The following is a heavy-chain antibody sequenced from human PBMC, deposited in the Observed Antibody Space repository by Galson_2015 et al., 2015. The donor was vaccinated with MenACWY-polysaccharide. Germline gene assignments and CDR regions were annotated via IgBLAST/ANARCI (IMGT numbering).Heavy chain of an antibody. Sequence: SLRLSCAASGFTFSSYSMNWVRQAPGKGLEWVSSISSSSSYIYYADSVKGRFTISRDNAKNSLYLQMNSLKAEDTAVYFCAREGEMQQLFYGMDVWGQGTTVTVSS. J-gene: IGHJ6*02. CDR1: GFTFSSYS. D-gene: IGHD6-13*01. V-gene: IGHV3-21*01. CDR2: ISSSSSYI. CDR3: AREGEMQQLFYGMDV.